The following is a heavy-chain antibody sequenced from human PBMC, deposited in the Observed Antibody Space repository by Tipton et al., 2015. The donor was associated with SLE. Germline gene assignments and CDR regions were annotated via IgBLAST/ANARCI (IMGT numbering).Heavy chain of an antibody. CDR2: IYYSGST. Sequence: TLSLTCTVSGGSISSYYWSWIRQHPGKGLEWIGYIYYSGSTYYNPSLKSRVTISVDTSKNQFSLNLSSVTAADTAVYYCARDLTIFGVVRDYWGQGTLVTVSS. V-gene: IGHV4-59*12. D-gene: IGHD3-3*01. J-gene: IGHJ4*02. CDR1: GGSISSYY. CDR3: ARDLTIFGVVRDY.